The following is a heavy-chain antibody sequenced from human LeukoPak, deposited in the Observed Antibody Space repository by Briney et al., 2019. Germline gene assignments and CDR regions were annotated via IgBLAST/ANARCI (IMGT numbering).Heavy chain of an antibody. D-gene: IGHD3-22*01. CDR1: GFTVSSNY. J-gene: IGHJ4*02. CDR3: ARDSSSGYYTFDY. Sequence: PGGSLRLSCAASGFTVSSNYMGWVRQAPGKGLEWVSIIYSGGTTYYADSVKGRFTISRDTSKNTLYLQMNSLRAEDTAVYFCARDSSSGYYTFDYWGQGTLVTVSS. CDR2: IYSGGTT. V-gene: IGHV3-53*01.